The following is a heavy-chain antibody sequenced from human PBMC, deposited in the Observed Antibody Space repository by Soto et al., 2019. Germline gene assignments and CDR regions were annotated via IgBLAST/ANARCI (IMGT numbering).Heavy chain of an antibody. J-gene: IGHJ5*02. CDR1: GFSLTTNGMC. D-gene: IGHD3-22*01. CDR3: ARIPCGNYYTENFFDP. Sequence: SGPTLVNPTQTLTLTCTFSGFSLTTNGMCLSWIRQPPGKALEWLALIDWDDNTYYSTSLNNRLTLSKETSKNQVVLLVRHMGPVDTATYYCARIPCGNYYTENFFDPWGQGIPVTVSS. V-gene: IGHV2-70*01. CDR2: IDWDDNT.